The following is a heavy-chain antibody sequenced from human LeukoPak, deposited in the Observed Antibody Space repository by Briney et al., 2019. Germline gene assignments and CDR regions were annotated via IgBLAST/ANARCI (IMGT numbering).Heavy chain of an antibody. J-gene: IGHJ4*02. CDR1: GGSISSYY. D-gene: IGHD1-7*01. V-gene: IGHV4-59*01. CDR3: AREGSWNSPDY. Sequence: SETLSLTCTVSGGSISSYYWSWVRQPPGKGLEWIGYIYYSGSTNYNPSLKSRVTISVDTSKNQFSLKLSSVTAADTAVYYCAREGSWNSPDYWGQGTLVTVSS. CDR2: IYYSGST.